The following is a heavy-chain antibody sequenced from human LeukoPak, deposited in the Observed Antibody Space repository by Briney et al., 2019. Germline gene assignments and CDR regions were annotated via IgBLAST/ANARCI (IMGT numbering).Heavy chain of an antibody. V-gene: IGHV1-69*01. CDR1: GGTFSSYA. CDR2: IIPIFGTA. CDR3: ARDGTHCSGGSCFDY. J-gene: IGHJ4*02. D-gene: IGHD2-15*01. Sequence: SVKVSCEASGGTFSSYAISWVRQAPGQGLEWMGGIIPIFGTANYAQKFQGRVTITADESTSTAYMELSSLRSEDTAVYYCARDGTHCSGGSCFDYWGQGTLVTVSS.